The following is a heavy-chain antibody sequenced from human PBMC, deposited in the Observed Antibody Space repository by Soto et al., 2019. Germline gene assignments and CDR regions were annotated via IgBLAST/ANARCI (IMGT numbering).Heavy chain of an antibody. CDR1: GFTFSSYA. CDR3: ARETDGMDV. CDR2: ISYDGRNK. J-gene: IGHJ6*02. Sequence: QVQLVESGGGVVQPGRSLRLSCAASGFTFSSYAMHWVRQAPGKGLAWAAVISYDGRNKYYADSVKGRFTISRDNSKNTLYLQMNSLRAEDTAVYYCARETDGMDVWGQGTTVTVSS. V-gene: IGHV3-30*04.